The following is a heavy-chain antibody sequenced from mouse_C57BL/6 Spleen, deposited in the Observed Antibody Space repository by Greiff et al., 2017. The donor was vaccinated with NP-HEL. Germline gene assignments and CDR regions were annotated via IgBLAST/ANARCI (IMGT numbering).Heavy chain of an antibody. Sequence: QVQLQQPGAELVRPGSSVKLSCKASGYTFTSYWMDWVKQRPGQGLEWIGNIYPSDSETHYNQKFKDKATLTVDKSSSTAYMQLSSLTSEDSAVYYCARGSDYGNDRFDYWGQGTTLTVSS. J-gene: IGHJ2*01. CDR1: GYTFTSYW. CDR2: IYPSDSET. D-gene: IGHD2-2*01. V-gene: IGHV1-61*01. CDR3: ARGSDYGNDRFDY.